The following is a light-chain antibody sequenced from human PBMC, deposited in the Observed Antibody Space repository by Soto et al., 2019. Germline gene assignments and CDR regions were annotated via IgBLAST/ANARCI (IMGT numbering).Light chain of an antibody. Sequence: DIVLTQSPGTLSLSPEERATLSCRASETVSSSYLAWYHQKPGQAPRLLIYGASSRATGIPDRFSGSGSGTDFSLTISRLEPEDFAVYYCQQYGSSRTFGQGTTGDIK. J-gene: IGKJ1*01. V-gene: IGKV3-20*01. CDR3: QQYGSSRT. CDR1: ETVSSSY. CDR2: GAS.